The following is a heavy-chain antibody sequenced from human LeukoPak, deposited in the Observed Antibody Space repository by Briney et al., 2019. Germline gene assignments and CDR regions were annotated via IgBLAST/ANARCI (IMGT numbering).Heavy chain of an antibody. CDR3: ARDRGITMIWREAFDI. D-gene: IGHD3-22*01. V-gene: IGHV3-11*04. Sequence: PGGSLRLSCAASGFTFSDYYMSWIRQAPGKGLEWVSYISSSGSTVYYADSVKGRFTISRDNAMNSLYLQMNSLRAEDTAVYYCARDRGITMIWREAFDIWGQGTMVTVSS. CDR2: ISSSGSTV. CDR1: GFTFSDYY. J-gene: IGHJ3*02.